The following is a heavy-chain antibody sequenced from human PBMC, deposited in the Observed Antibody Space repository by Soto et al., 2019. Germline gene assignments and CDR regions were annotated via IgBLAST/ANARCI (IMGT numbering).Heavy chain of an antibody. D-gene: IGHD3-10*01. V-gene: IGHV3-53*01. CDR2: IYSCDAT. CDR3: ARERSLRFGEFTPNTFDV. CDR1: GFTFSSYA. J-gene: IGHJ3*01. Sequence: PGGSLRLSCAASGFTFSSYARNWVRQAPGKGLGWVSVIYSCDATKYADSVRGRFTISRDNAKNKVYLQINNLIAEDTAVYYCARERSLRFGEFTPNTFDVWGQGTMVTVSS.